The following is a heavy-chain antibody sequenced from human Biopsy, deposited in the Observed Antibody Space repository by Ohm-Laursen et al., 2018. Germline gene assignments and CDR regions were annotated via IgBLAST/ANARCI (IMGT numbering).Heavy chain of an antibody. Sequence: GSLRLSCAASGFAFNLYEMNWVRQAPGKGMEWISYIYGGGSPVSYADSVKGRFTISRDNAQNSLYLHMNSLRAEDTAVYYCARLNGGTYDASDLWGQGTMVIVSS. CDR1: GFAFNLYE. CDR3: ARLNGGTYDASDL. V-gene: IGHV3-48*03. J-gene: IGHJ3*01. D-gene: IGHD1-26*01. CDR2: IYGGGSPV.